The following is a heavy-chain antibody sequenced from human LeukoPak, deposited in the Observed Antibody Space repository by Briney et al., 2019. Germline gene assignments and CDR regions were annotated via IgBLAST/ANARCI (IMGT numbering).Heavy chain of an antibody. CDR3: ARAYYGSGSYLNWFDP. CDR1: GGTFSSYA. Sequence: SVKVSCKASGGTFSSYAISWVRQAPGQGLGWMGGIIPIFGTANYAQKFQGRVTITADESTSTAYMELSSLRSEDTAVYYCARAYYGSGSYLNWFDPWGQGTLVTVSS. CDR2: IIPIFGTA. J-gene: IGHJ5*02. D-gene: IGHD3-10*01. V-gene: IGHV1-69*13.